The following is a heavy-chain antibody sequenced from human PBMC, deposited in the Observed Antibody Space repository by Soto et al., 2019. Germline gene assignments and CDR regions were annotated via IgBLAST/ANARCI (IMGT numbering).Heavy chain of an antibody. CDR3: ARETTFSGLDYLEYYCYYGMDV. Sequence: QVQLVQSGAEVKKPGASVKVSCKASGYTFTSYGISWVRQAPGQGLEWMGWISAYNGNTNYAQKLQGRVTMTTDTSTSTAYMELRSLRSDDTAVYYCARETTFSGLDYLEYYCYYGMDVWGQGTTVTVSS. CDR1: GYTFTSYG. J-gene: IGHJ6*02. CDR2: ISAYNGNT. V-gene: IGHV1-18*01. D-gene: IGHD4-17*01.